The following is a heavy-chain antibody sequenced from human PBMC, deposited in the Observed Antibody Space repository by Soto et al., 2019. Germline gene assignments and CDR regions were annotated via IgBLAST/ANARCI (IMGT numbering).Heavy chain of an antibody. CDR3: ATSYGSGYRAFDF. CDR1: GDTFNFYT. V-gene: IGHV1-69*02. J-gene: IGHJ4*02. Sequence: QVQLVQSGSDVKKAGSSVKVSCKASGDTFNFYTINWVRQAPGLGLEWMGRFNPILSMSNYAQKFEGRVTITADKSTTTAYMELSRLRVEDTAMYYCATSYGSGYRAFDFWGQGALVTVSS. CDR2: FNPILSMS. D-gene: IGHD3-10*01.